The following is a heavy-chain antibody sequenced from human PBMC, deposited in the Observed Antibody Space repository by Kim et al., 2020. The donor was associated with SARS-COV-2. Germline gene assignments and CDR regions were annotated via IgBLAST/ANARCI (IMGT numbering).Heavy chain of an antibody. CDR3: ARVVGYCSSTSCYGGWYFDL. D-gene: IGHD2-2*01. J-gene: IGHJ2*01. V-gene: IGHV1-69*13. Sequence: VKVSCKASGGTFSSYAISWVRQAPGQGLEWMGGIIPIFGTANYAQKFQGRVTITADEYTSTAYMELSSLRSEDTAVYYCARVVGYCSSTSCYGGWYFDLWGRGTLVTVSS. CDR1: GGTFSSYA. CDR2: IIPIFGTA.